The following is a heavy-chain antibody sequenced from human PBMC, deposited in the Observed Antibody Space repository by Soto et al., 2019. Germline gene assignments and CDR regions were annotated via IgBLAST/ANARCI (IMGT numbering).Heavy chain of an antibody. CDR2: INPKSGGT. Sequence: QVQLVQSGAEVKKPGASVKVSCQASGYTFTDYYMHWLRQAPGQGLEWMGWINPKSGGTQYAQKFQGRVTLRYDTSFSTAYKELSRLGSDDTAVYYCARGDFDSSANYYAGWLDPWGQGTLVTVSS. CDR1: GYTFTDYY. D-gene: IGHD3-22*01. CDR3: ARGDFDSSANYYAGWLDP. J-gene: IGHJ5*02. V-gene: IGHV1-2*02.